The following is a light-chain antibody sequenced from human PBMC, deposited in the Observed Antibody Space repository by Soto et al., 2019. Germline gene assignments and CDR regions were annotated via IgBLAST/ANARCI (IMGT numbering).Light chain of an antibody. J-gene: IGKJ1*01. V-gene: IGKV1-5*03. CDR1: QTISNY. Sequence: DIQMTQSPSTLSASEGDRVTITCRASQTISNYLTWYQQRPGKAPKLLIYRSSILQNGVPSRFRGSGSGTEFTLTISSLQPDDFATYYCQQYYIYATFGQGTRVEI. CDR2: RSS. CDR3: QQYYIYAT.